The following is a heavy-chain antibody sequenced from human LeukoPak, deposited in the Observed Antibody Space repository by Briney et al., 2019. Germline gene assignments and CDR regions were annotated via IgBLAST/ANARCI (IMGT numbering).Heavy chain of an antibody. CDR3: ARGRRGIAAADYFDY. V-gene: IGHV1-69*13. CDR1: GGTFSSYA. Sequence: GASVKVSCKASGGTFSSYAISWVRQAPGQGLEWMGGIIPIFGTANYAQKFQGRVTITADESTSTAYMELSSLRSEDTAVYYCARGRRGIAAADYFDYWGQGTLVTVSP. J-gene: IGHJ4*02. D-gene: IGHD6-13*01. CDR2: IIPIFGTA.